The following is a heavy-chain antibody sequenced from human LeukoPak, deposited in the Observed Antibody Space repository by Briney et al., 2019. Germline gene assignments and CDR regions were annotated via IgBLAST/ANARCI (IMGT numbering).Heavy chain of an antibody. CDR2: ISYDGSNK. D-gene: IGHD5-12*01. CDR3: ARVGEWLRLSDYYYYMDV. V-gene: IGHV3-30*04. J-gene: IGHJ6*03. CDR1: GFTFSSYA. Sequence: GGSLRLSCAASGFTFSSYAMHWVRQAPGKGLEWVAVISYDGSNKYYADSMKGRFTISRDNSKNTLYLQMNSLRAEDTAVYYCARVGEWLRLSDYYYYMDVWGQGTMVTVSS.